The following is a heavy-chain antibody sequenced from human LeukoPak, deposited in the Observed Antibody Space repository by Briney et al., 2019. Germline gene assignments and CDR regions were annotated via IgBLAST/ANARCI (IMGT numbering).Heavy chain of an antibody. Sequence: PGGSLRLSCAASEFTLSDHYMSWIRQAPGKGLEWVSYISSSCGSRYYADSVKGRFTISRDNAKNSLYLQMNSLRVEDTAVYYCAKVAKYYYGSETYYFFEHWGQGTPVTASS. J-gene: IGHJ4*02. V-gene: IGHV3-11*04. D-gene: IGHD3-10*01. CDR1: EFTLSDHY. CDR2: ISSSCGSR. CDR3: AKVAKYYYGSETYYFFEH.